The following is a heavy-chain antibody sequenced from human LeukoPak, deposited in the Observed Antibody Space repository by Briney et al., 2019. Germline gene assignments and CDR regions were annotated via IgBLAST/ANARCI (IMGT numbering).Heavy chain of an antibody. CDR3: AKDRVERLWSGSFDY. J-gene: IGHJ4*02. D-gene: IGHD1-1*01. V-gene: IGHV3-21*01. CDR2: ISSTGSSI. Sequence: GGSLRLSCVGAGFTFKAYSMNWVRQAPGKGLEWVSSISSTGSSIYYADSVEGRFTISRDNANNSLYLQMSYLRAEDTAVYYCAKDRVERLWSGSFDYWGQGTLVAVSS. CDR1: GFTFKAYS.